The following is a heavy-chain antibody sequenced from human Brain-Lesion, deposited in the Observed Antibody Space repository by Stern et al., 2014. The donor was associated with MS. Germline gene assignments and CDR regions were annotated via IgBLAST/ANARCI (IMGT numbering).Heavy chain of an antibody. J-gene: IGHJ4*02. CDR1: GFKFDEYA. CDR3: VKDNVKFGELLEYYFDY. Sequence: EVQLVESGGGAVPPGRSLRLSCVASGFKFDEYAMNWVRQTPGKGLEWVSGISWDSGYIGYADSVKGRFTITRDNAKNSLYLQMNSLRAEDTAFYYCVKDNVKFGELLEYYFDYWGQGTLVTVSS. CDR2: ISWDSGYI. V-gene: IGHV3-9*01. D-gene: IGHD3-10*01.